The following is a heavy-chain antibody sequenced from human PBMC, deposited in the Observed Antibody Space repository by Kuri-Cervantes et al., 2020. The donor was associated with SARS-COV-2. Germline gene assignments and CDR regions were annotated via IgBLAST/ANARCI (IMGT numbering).Heavy chain of an antibody. V-gene: IGHV3-20*04. CDR2: INWNGGST. CDR1: GFTFDGYG. J-gene: IGHJ4*02. Sequence: GESLKISCAASGFTFDGYGMSWVRQAPGKGLEWVSGINWNGGSTGYADSVKGRFTISRDNAKNSLYLQMNILRAEDTAVYYCAREFYSGYDPYFDYWGQGTLVTVSS. D-gene: IGHD5-12*01. CDR3: AREFYSGYDPYFDY.